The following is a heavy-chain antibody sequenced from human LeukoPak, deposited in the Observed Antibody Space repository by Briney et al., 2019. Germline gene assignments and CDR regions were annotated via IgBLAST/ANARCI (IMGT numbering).Heavy chain of an antibody. CDR1: GFTFSSYA. Sequence: GGSLRLSCAASGFTFSSYAMHWVRQAPGKGLEWVALLAYDGTNKQYAFSLKGRFTISRDNAKNTLYLQMNSLRAEDTAVYYCTRIFDSSGYYGYWGQGTLVTVSS. CDR2: LAYDGTNK. V-gene: IGHV3-30*04. D-gene: IGHD3-22*01. J-gene: IGHJ4*02. CDR3: TRIFDSSGYYGY.